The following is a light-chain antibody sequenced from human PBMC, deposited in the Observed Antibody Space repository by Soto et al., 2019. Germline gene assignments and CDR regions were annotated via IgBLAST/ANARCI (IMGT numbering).Light chain of an antibody. CDR1: TGAVTSNHH. CDR3: LLSYNAARV. J-gene: IGLJ2*01. CDR2: DTS. V-gene: IGLV7-46*01. Sequence: QAVVTQEPSLTVSPGGTVTLTCGSSTGAVTSNHHPYWFQQKAGQAPMTLIYDTSNKHSWTPARFSGSLLGDKAALTLSGAQPEDEAQYYCLLSYNAARVFGGGTQLTVL.